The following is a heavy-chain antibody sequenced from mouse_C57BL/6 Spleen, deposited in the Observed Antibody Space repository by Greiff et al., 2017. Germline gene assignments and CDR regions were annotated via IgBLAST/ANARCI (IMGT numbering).Heavy chain of an antibody. V-gene: IGHV5-17*01. Sequence: EVQLVESGGGLVKPGGSLKLSCAASGFTFSDYGMHWVRQAPEKGLEWVAYISSGSSTIYYADTVKGRFTISRDNAKNTLFLQMTSLRSEDTAMYYCARPNHYGNYVGYAMDDWGQGTSVTVSS. J-gene: IGHJ4*01. D-gene: IGHD2-1*01. CDR1: GFTFSDYG. CDR2: ISSGSSTI. CDR3: ARPNHYGNYVGYAMDD.